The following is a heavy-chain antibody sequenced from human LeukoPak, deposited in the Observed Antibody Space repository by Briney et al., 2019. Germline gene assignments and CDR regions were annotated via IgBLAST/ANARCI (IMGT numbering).Heavy chain of an antibody. V-gene: IGHV3-30*18. CDR3: AKSDCSGGSCYSYYYYGMDV. Sequence: HPGGSLRLSCAASGFTFSSYGMPWVRQAPGKGLEWVAVISYDGSNKYYADSVKGRFTISRDNSKNTLYLQMNSLRAEDTAVYYCAKSDCSGGSCYSYYYYGMDVWGQGTTVTVSS. CDR1: GFTFSSYG. D-gene: IGHD2-15*01. J-gene: IGHJ6*02. CDR2: ISYDGSNK.